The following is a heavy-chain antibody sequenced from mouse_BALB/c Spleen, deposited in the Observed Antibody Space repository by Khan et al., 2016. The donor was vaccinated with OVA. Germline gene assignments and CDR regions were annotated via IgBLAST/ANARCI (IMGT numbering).Heavy chain of an antibody. V-gene: IGHV1-26*01. CDR3: ARGYEFFPY. Sequence: VQLQQSGPDLVKPGASVKISCKASGYSFSLYYMTWVKQSHGKSPEWIGRVNPNTGDATYNQKFKGKAILTVDKSSSTAYMELRSLTSEDSAVFYCARGYEFFPYWGQGTLVTVSA. J-gene: IGHJ3*01. CDR1: GYSFSLYY. D-gene: IGHD2-12*01. CDR2: VNPNTGDA.